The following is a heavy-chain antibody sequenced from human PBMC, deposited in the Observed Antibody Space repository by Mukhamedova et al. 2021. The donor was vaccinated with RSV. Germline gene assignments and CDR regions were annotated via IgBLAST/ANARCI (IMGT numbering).Heavy chain of an antibody. CDR3: SKELITPYYFDY. CDR2: ISYDGSNK. J-gene: IGHJ4*02. V-gene: IGHV3-30*18. CDR1: STWG. D-gene: IGHD3-16*01. Sequence: STWGMHWVRQAPGKGLEWVAVISYDGSNKYYADSVKGRFTISRDNSKNTLYLQMNSLRAEDTAVYYFSKELITPYYFDYWGQGNLVTV.